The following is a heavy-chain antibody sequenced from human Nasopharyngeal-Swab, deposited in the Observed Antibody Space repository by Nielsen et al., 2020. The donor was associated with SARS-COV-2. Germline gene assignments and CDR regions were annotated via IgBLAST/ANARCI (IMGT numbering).Heavy chain of an antibody. J-gene: IGHJ6*02. CDR3: AREGSTSPWNGYYYGMDV. Sequence: ETLSLTCAVYGGSFSGYYWSWIRQPPGKGLEWIGEINHSGSTKSNPSLKSRVTISVDTSKNQFSLKLSSVTAADTAVYYCAREGSTSPWNGYYYGMDVWGQGTTVTVSS. D-gene: IGHD2-2*01. CDR2: INHSGST. CDR1: GGSFSGYY. V-gene: IGHV4-34*01.